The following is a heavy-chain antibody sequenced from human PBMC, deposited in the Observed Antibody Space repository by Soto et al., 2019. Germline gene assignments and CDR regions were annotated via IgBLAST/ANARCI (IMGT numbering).Heavy chain of an antibody. CDR3: AKAKNDYHWDNRPPFDY. CDR2: IPQDGVDG. V-gene: IGHV3-7*03. D-gene: IGHD5-12*01. CDR1: GFTFSMYS. J-gene: IGHJ4*02. Sequence: GGSLRLSCGVSGFTFSMYSMSWVRQTPGKGLEWVAKIPQDGVDGHYAASVKGRFTLSGDNGKNSLYLQMNNLRAEDTAVYYCAKAKNDYHWDNRPPFDYWGQGTLVTVSS.